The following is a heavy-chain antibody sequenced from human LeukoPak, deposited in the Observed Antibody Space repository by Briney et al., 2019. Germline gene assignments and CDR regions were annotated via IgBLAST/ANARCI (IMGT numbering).Heavy chain of an antibody. D-gene: IGHD3-22*01. CDR1: GGSISSSSYY. CDR2: IYYSGST. CDR3: ARAPDYYDSSGYSIFFDY. J-gene: IGHJ4*02. V-gene: IGHV4-39*07. Sequence: SETLSLTCTVSGGSISSSSYYWGWIRQPPGKGLEWIGSIYYSGSTYYNPSLKSRVTISVDTSKNQFSLKLSSVTAADTAVYYCARAPDYYDSSGYSIFFDYWGQGTLVTVSS.